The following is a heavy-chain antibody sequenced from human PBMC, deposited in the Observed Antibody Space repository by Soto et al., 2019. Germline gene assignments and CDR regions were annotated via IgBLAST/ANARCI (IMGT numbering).Heavy chain of an antibody. J-gene: IGHJ4*02. V-gene: IGHV5-51*01. Sequence: GESLKISCKGSGYTFTSYWIGWLRQMPGEGLEWMGVIYHSDSDIRYSPSFQGKVTISADKSITTAYLQWSSLNAADTAMSYSVTSRTSSGRFPDYWGQGTLVTVSS. D-gene: IGHD2-2*01. CDR3: VTSRTSSGRFPDY. CDR1: GYTFTSYW. CDR2: IYHSDSDI.